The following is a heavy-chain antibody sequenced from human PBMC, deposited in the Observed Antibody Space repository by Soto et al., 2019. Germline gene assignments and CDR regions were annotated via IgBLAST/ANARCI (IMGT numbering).Heavy chain of an antibody. CDR2: IYHTGST. Sequence: SETLSLTCSVSGGSISTVGHYWTWIRQPPGKGLEWIGSIYHTGSTYYSKSLRSRLTMSVDTSKSQFSLRLSSVTAADTAVYYCARSVAVPGAHIDYWGQGTQVTVSS. J-gene: IGHJ4*02. CDR1: GGSISTVGHY. V-gene: IGHV4-31*03. D-gene: IGHD6-19*01. CDR3: ARSVAVPGAHIDY.